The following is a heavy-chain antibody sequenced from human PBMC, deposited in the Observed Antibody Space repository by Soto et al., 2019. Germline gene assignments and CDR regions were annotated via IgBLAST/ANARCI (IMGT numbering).Heavy chain of an antibody. J-gene: IGHJ4*02. D-gene: IGHD4-17*01. CDR3: ARGYWGDYVPFDY. V-gene: IGHV3-48*01. Sequence: EVQLVESGGGLVQPGGSLRLSCAASGFTFSSYSMNWVRQAPGKGLEWVSYISSSSSTIYYADSVKGRFTISRDNAKNSLYLQMNSLRAEDTAVYYCARGYWGDYVPFDYWRQGTLVTVSS. CDR2: ISSSSSTI. CDR1: GFTFSSYS.